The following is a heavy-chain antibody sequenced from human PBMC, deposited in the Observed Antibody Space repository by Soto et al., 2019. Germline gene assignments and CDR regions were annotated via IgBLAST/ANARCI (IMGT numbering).Heavy chain of an antibody. D-gene: IGHD4-17*01. CDR3: ARETTPRYFDY. Sequence: SETLSLTCTVSGGSISDADYYWSWIRQLPGKDLEWIGYIYYSGSTYYNPSLKSRVNISIDTSKNQFSLKVSSVTAADTPVYYCARETTPRYFDYWGQGTPVT. CDR2: IYYSGST. J-gene: IGHJ4*02. V-gene: IGHV4-31*03. CDR1: GGSISDADYY.